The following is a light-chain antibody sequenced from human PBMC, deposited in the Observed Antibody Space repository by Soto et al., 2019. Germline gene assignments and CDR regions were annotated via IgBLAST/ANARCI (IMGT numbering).Light chain of an antibody. V-gene: IGKV3-20*01. CDR1: QSVSSN. CDR2: GAS. Sequence: EIVMTQSPATLSVSPGERATLSCRASQSVSSNLAWYQQKPGQAPRLLIYGASSRATGIPDRFSGSGSGTDFTLTISRLEPEDFAVYYCQQYGSSRWTFGQGTKVDIK. J-gene: IGKJ1*01. CDR3: QQYGSSRWT.